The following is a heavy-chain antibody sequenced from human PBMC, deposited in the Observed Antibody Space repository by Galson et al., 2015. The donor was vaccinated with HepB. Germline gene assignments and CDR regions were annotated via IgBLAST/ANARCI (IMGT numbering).Heavy chain of an antibody. CDR1: GYTFTSYG. CDR3: ARDSSSWYDKYYFDY. J-gene: IGHJ4*02. Sequence: SVKVSCKASGYTFTSYGISWVRQAPGQGLEWMGWISAYNGNTNYAQKLQGRVTTTTDTSTSTAYMELRSLRSDDTAVYYCARDSSSWYDKYYFDYWGQGTLVTVSS. CDR2: ISAYNGNT. V-gene: IGHV1-18*01. D-gene: IGHD6-13*01.